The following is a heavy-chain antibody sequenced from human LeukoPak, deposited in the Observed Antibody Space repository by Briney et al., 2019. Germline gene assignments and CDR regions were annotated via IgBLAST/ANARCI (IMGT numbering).Heavy chain of an antibody. Sequence: PSETLSLTCTVSGGSISSYYWSWIRQPPGKGLEWIGYISYSGRTNYNPSLKSRVTISVDTSKNQFPLRLSSVTAADTAVYYCARKTGDLYYFDYWGQGTLVTVSS. CDR1: GGSISSYY. CDR3: ARKTGDLYYFDY. J-gene: IGHJ4*02. CDR2: ISYSGRT. D-gene: IGHD7-27*01. V-gene: IGHV4-59*01.